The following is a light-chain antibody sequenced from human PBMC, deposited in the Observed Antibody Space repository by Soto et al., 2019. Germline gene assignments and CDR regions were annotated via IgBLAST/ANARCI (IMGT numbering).Light chain of an antibody. CDR1: QFLSSY. CDR2: DTS. Sequence: EVVFTQSPATLSLAPVERATLSCRASQFLSSYLAWYQQKPGQPPRLLIYDTSNRATGIPARFSGSRSGTDFTLTISSLEPEDFGVYFCHQRNKFGQGTKVDIK. V-gene: IGKV3-11*01. CDR3: HQRNK. J-gene: IGKJ1*01.